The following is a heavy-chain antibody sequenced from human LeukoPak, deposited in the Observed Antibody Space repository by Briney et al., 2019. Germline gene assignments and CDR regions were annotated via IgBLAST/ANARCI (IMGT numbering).Heavy chain of an antibody. CDR3: AKDLSGIPRDAFDI. CDR1: GFTFDDYA. D-gene: IGHD1-26*01. CDR2: ISWDSGSI. Sequence: GGSLRLSCAASGFTFDDYAMHWVRQAPGKGLEWVSGISWDSGSIGYADSVKGRFTISRDNAKNSLYLQMNSLRAEDTALYYCAKDLSGIPRDAFDIWGQGTMVTVSS. V-gene: IGHV3-9*01. J-gene: IGHJ3*02.